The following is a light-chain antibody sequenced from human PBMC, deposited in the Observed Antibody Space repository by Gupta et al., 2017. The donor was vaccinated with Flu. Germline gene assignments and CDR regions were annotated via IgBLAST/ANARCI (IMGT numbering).Light chain of an antibody. CDR1: ALPKQH. Sequence: SYELTQPRSVSVSPGQTARITCSGDALPKQHVYWYQQKPGQAPVMVLYKDSERPSGIPERFSGSSSGTTVTLTISVVQSEDEADYYCQSAASSGSYVFGTGTKVTVL. V-gene: IGLV3-25*03. CDR2: KDS. CDR3: QSAASSGSYV. J-gene: IGLJ1*01.